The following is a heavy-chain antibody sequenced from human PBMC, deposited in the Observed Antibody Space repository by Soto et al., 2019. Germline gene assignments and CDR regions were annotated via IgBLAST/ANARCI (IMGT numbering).Heavy chain of an antibody. V-gene: IGHV1-18*01. CDR2: ISGYNGNT. Sequence: ATVKVSCKASGYAFTRYSISWVRQAPGQGLEWMGWISGYNGNTKYAQKLQGRVTMTTDTSTSTAYMELRSLRSDDTAVYYCARDLGGQIVDYWGQGSLVTVSS. CDR3: ARDLGGQIVDY. CDR1: GYAFTRYS. D-gene: IGHD1-26*01. J-gene: IGHJ4*02.